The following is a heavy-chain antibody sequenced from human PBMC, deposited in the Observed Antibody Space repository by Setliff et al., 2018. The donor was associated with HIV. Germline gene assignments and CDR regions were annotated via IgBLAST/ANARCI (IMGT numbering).Heavy chain of an antibody. Sequence: SETLSLTCTVSGDPIRSHYWSWIRQPPGKGLEWIGYIYYSGSTDYNPSLKSRATISVDTSKNQFSLKLSSVTAADTAVYYCGRSTGTQYYYYYVDVWG. CDR1: GDPIRSHY. D-gene: IGHD1-7*01. V-gene: IGHV4-59*08. CDR3: GRSTGTQYYYYYVDV. J-gene: IGHJ6*03. CDR2: IYYSGST.